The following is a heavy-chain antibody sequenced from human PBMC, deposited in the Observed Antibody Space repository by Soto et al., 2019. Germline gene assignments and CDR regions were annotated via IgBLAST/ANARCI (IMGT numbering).Heavy chain of an antibody. CDR3: ARRPRLIYAGYYGMDV. CDR2: ISPGDSET. D-gene: IGHD2-21*01. V-gene: IGHV5-51*01. CDR1: GYPFGNYW. J-gene: IGHJ6*02. Sequence: GESLKISCKASGYPFGNYWIGWVRQMPGKGLEWMGIISPGDSETRYSPSFQGLVTMSVDKSINTAYLQWSSLKASDTAMYYWARRPRLIYAGYYGMDVWGQGPTVTVSS.